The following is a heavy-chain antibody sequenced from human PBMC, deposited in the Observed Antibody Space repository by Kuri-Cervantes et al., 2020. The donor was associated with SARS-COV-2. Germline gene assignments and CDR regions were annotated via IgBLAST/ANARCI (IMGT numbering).Heavy chain of an antibody. CDR2: INSDGSSI. CDR1: GFTFSSYW. V-gene: IGHV3-74*01. D-gene: IGHD3-3*01. CDR3: ARDVVHDFWSGYENWFDP. Sequence: GESLKISCAASGFTFSSYWMHWVRQAPGKGLVWVSRINSDGSSISYADSVKGRFTISRDNAKNTLYLQMNSLRAEDTAVYYCARDVVHDFWSGYENWFDPWGQGTLVTVSS. J-gene: IGHJ5*02.